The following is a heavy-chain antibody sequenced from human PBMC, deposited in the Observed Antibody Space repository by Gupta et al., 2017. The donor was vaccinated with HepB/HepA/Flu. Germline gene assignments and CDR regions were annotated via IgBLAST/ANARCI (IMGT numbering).Heavy chain of an antibody. J-gene: IGHJ3*02. V-gene: IGHV4-34*01. D-gene: IGHD2-2*02. CDR1: GGSFSGYY. CDR2: INHSGST. CDR3: ASWARRYCSSTSCYKRDAFDI. Sequence: QVQLQQWGAGLLKPSETLSLTCAVYGGSFSGYYWSWIRQPPGKGLEWIGEINHSGSTNYNPSLKSRVTISVDTSKNQFSLKLSSVTAADTAVYYCASWARRYCSSTSCYKRDAFDIWGQGTMVTVSS.